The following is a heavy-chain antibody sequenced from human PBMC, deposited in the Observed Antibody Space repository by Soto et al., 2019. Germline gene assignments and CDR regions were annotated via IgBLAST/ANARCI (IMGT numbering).Heavy chain of an antibody. CDR3: VHSPNVAFDD. V-gene: IGHV4-34*01. D-gene: IGHD2-15*01. Sequence: SETRSLTCVVYGESFGGFYWSWVRQSPGKGLEWIGEISQTETNAYSPSLKSRVSISAYTSKKQFSLTLTSVTAADTAVYYCVHSPNVAFDDWGHGTLVPSPQ. CDR2: ISQTETN. CDR1: GESFGGFY. J-gene: IGHJ4*01.